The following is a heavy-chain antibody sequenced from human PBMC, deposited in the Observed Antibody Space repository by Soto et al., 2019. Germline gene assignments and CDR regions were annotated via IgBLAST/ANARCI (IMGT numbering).Heavy chain of an antibody. D-gene: IGHD4-17*01. V-gene: IGHV3-23*01. J-gene: IGHJ3*01. CDR3: MRDPNGDYIGAFDS. CDR2: WTVGGDVT. Sequence: PGGSLRVSCVASGLTFSAYAMTWVRQAPGRGLEWVSSWTVGGDVTTYADSVRGRFTISRDNSKNTLYLKKNSLRAEDTAVYYCMRDPNGDYIGAFDSWGQGTLVSVSS. CDR1: GLTFSAYA.